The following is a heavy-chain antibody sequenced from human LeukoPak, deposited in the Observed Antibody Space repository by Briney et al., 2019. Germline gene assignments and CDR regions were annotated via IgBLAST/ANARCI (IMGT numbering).Heavy chain of an antibody. CDR1: GYTFTSYG. D-gene: IGHD3-3*01. CDR3: ARENGESPTIFGVKGWFDP. CDR2: ISAYNGNT. J-gene: IGHJ5*02. V-gene: IGHV1-18*01. Sequence: ASVKVSCKASGYTFTSYGISWARQAPGQGLEWMGWISAYNGNTNYAQKLQGRVTMTIDTSTSTAYMELRSLRSDDTAVYYCARENGESPTIFGVKGWFDPWGQGTLVTVSS.